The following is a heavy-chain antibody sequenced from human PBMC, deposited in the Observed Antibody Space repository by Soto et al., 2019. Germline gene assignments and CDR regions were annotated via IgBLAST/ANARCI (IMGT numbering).Heavy chain of an antibody. Sequence: LSLTCAVYGGSFSGYYWSWIRQPPGKGLEWIGEINHSGSTNYNPSLKSRVTISVDTSKNQFSLKLSSVTAADTAVYYCARAGFSIAARPYYYYGMDVWGQGTTVTVSS. J-gene: IGHJ6*02. CDR2: INHSGST. V-gene: IGHV4-34*01. CDR1: GGSFSGYY. CDR3: ARAGFSIAARPYYYYGMDV. D-gene: IGHD6-6*01.